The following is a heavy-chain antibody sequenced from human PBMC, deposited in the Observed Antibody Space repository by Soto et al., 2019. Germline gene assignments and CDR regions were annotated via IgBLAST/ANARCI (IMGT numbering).Heavy chain of an antibody. CDR3: AKSVEAAPGTGTFDY. D-gene: IGHD6-13*01. CDR1: GYSFTSYW. J-gene: IGHJ4*02. V-gene: IGHV5-51*01. Sequence: GESLKISCKGSGYSFTSYWIGWVRQMPAKGLEWMGIIYPADSDTRYSPSFQGQVTISVDKSISTAYLQWSSLKAPDTAMYYCAKSVEAAPGTGTFDYWGQGTLVTVSS. CDR2: IYPADSDT.